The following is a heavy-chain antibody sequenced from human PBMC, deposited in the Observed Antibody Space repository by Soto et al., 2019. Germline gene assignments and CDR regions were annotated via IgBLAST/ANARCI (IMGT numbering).Heavy chain of an antibody. D-gene: IGHD2-2*01. CDR3: ARDAPGYCSSTSCEYGMDV. V-gene: IGHV3-33*01. CDR2: IWYDGSNK. CDR1: GFTFSSYG. Sequence: GGSLRLSCAASGFTFSSYGMHWVRQAPGKGLEWVAVIWYDGSNKYYADSVKGRFTISRDNSKNTLYLQMNSLRAEDTAVYYCARDAPGYCSSTSCEYGMDVWGQGTTVTVSS. J-gene: IGHJ6*02.